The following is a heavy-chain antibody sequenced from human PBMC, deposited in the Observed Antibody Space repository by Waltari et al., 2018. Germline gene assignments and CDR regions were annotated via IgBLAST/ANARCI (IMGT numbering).Heavy chain of an antibody. V-gene: IGHV3-7*01. CDR3: ATNAGYFDY. CDR2: IKQDGGEK. Sequence: EVQLVESGGGLVQPGGSLRLSCAASRFTFSDYWMSWVHQAPGKGLEWVANIKQDGGEKYYVDSVKGRFTISRDNAKNSLYLQMNSLRVEDTAVYYCATNAGYFDYWGQGTLVTVSS. J-gene: IGHJ4*02. CDR1: RFTFSDYW.